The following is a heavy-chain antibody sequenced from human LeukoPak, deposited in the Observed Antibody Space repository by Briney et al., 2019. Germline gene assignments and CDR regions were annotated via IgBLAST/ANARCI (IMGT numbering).Heavy chain of an antibody. V-gene: IGHV3-23*01. J-gene: IGHJ4*02. D-gene: IGHD6-19*01. CDR3: ARGVRTVAFYYFDY. CDR2: ISDSGSRP. Sequence: GGSLRLSCAASGFTFSSFGMTWVRQAPGKGLESVSAISDSGSRPFYADSVKGRFTISRDNSKNTLYLQMNSLRAEDTALYYCARGVRTVAFYYFDYWGQGTLVTVSS. CDR1: GFTFSSFG.